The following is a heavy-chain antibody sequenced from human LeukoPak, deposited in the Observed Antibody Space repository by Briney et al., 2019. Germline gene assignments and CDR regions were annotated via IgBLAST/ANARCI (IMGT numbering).Heavy chain of an antibody. CDR2: INHSGST. CDR3: ARGNSGSYLVD. CDR1: GGSFSGYY. Sequence: SETLSLTCAVYGGSFSGYYWSWIRQPPGKGLEWIGEINHSGSTNYNPSLKSRVTISVDTSKNQFSLKLSSVTAADTAVYYCARGNSGSYLVDWGQGTLVTVSS. V-gene: IGHV4-34*01. J-gene: IGHJ4*02. D-gene: IGHD1-26*01.